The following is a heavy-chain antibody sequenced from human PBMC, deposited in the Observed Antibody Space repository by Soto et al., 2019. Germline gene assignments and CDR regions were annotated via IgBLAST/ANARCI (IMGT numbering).Heavy chain of an antibody. D-gene: IGHD3-10*01. CDR3: AKGEYGSGSYYLDAFDI. Sequence: QVQLVESGGGVVQPGRSLRLSCAASGFTFSSYGMHWVRQAPCKGLEWVAVISYDGSNKYYADSVKGRFTISRDNSKNTLYLQMNSLRAEDTAVYYCAKGEYGSGSYYLDAFDIWGQGTMVTVSS. J-gene: IGHJ3*02. V-gene: IGHV3-30*18. CDR1: GFTFSSYG. CDR2: ISYDGSNK.